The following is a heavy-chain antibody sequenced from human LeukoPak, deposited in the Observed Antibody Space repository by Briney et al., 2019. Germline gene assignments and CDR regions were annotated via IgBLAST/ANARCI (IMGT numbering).Heavy chain of an antibody. V-gene: IGHV1-69*13. Sequence: SVKVSCKASGGTFSSYAISWVRQAPGQGLEWMGGIIPIFGTANYAQRFQGRVTITADESTSTAYMELSSLRSEDTAVHYCATHSSGYYHIFDYWGQGTLVTVSS. CDR1: GGTFSSYA. CDR2: IIPIFGTA. CDR3: ATHSSGYYHIFDY. D-gene: IGHD3-22*01. J-gene: IGHJ4*02.